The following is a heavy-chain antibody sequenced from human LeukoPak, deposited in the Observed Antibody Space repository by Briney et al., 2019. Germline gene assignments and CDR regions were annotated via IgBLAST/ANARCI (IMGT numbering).Heavy chain of an antibody. Sequence: GSVKVSCKASGNTFTSYAMNWVRQAPGQGLEWMGWINTNTGNPTYAQGFTGRFVFSLDTSVSTAYLQISSLKAEDTAVYYCARDRSSGWYGHFDYWGQGTLVTVSS. CDR3: ARDRSSGWYGHFDY. CDR2: INTNTGNP. J-gene: IGHJ4*02. CDR1: GNTFTSYA. V-gene: IGHV7-4-1*02. D-gene: IGHD6-19*01.